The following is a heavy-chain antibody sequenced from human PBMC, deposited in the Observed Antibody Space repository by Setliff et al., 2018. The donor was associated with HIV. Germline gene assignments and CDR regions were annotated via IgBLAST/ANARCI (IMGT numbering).Heavy chain of an antibody. J-gene: IGHJ4*02. V-gene: IGHV4-34*01. CDR1: GGSFSGYY. Sequence: SETLSLTCAVYGGSFSGYYWSWIRQPPGKGLEWIGEINHSGNTNYNPSLKSRVTISVDTSKNQFSLKLNSVTAADTAVYYCARLGAENFGDYARYFDYWGQGSLVT. CDR2: INHSGNT. D-gene: IGHD4-17*01. CDR3: ARLGAENFGDYARYFDY.